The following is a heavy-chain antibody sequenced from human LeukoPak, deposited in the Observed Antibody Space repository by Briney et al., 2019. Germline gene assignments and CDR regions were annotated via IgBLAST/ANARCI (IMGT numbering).Heavy chain of an antibody. CDR3: AKKGATTGDFDY. Sequence: GGSLRLSCAPSGITFSSYNMNWVRQAPGKGPEWVSAISGSGGDTYYADSVKGRFTISRDNSKNTLYLQMNSLRAEDTAVYYCAKKGATTGDFDYWGQGTLVTVSS. V-gene: IGHV3-23*01. CDR1: GITFSSYN. D-gene: IGHD1-26*01. J-gene: IGHJ4*02. CDR2: ISGSGGDT.